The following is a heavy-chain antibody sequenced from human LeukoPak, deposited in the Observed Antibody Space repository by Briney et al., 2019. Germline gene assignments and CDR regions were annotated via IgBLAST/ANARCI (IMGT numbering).Heavy chain of an antibody. CDR1: GGSISSGSHY. V-gene: IGHV4-31*03. J-gene: IGHJ4*02. CDR2: IYYTGIT. CDR3: AASSGVTLGRF. Sequence: SETLSLTRTVSGGSISSGSHYYQWIRQHPGKGLEWIGYIYYTGITPYNPSLKSRVTMSVDTSMNQVSLKVTSLTAADTAVYYCAASSGVTLGRFWGQGALVTVSS. D-gene: IGHD3-16*01.